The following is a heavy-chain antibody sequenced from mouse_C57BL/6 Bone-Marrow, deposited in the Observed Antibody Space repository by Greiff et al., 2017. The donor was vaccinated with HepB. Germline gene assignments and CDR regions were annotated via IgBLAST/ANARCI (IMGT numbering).Heavy chain of an antibody. CDR2: IYPRSGNT. Sequence: QVQLQQSGAELARPGASVKLSCKASGYTFTSYGISWVKQRTGQGLEWIGEIYPRSGNTYYNEKFKGKATLTADKSSSTAYMELRSLTSEDSAVYFCASRGNLLLRPEFAYWGQGTLVTVSA. CDR1: GYTFTSYG. J-gene: IGHJ3*01. V-gene: IGHV1-81*01. CDR3: ASRGNLLLRPEFAY. D-gene: IGHD1-1*01.